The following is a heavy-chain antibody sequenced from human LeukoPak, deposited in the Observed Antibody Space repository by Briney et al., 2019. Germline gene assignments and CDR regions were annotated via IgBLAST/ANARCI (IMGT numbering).Heavy chain of an antibody. V-gene: IGHV1-2*02. J-gene: IGHJ4*02. D-gene: IGHD6-19*01. Sequence: GASVKVSCRASGYTFSGYYIHWVRQAPGRGLGWMSWINPSNGDTNYAQKFQGRVTMTRDTSISTAYMELTRLISDDTAVYYCARVGSSGWYVHPTLDYWGQGTLVTVSS. CDR2: INPSNGDT. CDR3: ARVGSSGWYVHPTLDY. CDR1: GYTFSGYY.